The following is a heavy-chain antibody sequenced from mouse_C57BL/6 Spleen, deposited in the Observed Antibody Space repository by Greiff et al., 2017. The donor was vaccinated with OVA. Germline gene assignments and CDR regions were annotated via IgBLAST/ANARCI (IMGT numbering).Heavy chain of an antibody. J-gene: IGHJ3*01. CDR3: TSKLWFAY. Sequence: VQLQQSGAELVRPGASVTLSCKASGYTFTDYEMHWVKQTPVHGLEWIGAIDPETGGTAYNQKFKGKAILTADKSSSTAYMELRSLTSEDSAVYYCTSKLWFAYWGQGTLVTVSA. CDR2: IDPETGGT. V-gene: IGHV1-15*01. CDR1: GYTFTDYE.